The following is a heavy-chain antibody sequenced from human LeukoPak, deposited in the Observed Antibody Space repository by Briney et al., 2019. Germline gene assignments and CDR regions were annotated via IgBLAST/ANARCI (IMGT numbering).Heavy chain of an antibody. Sequence: ASVKVSCKASGYTFTSYGISWVRQAPGQGLEWMGWISAYNGNTNYAQKLQGRVTMTTDTSTSTAYMELRSLRSDDTAVYYCARDRTPWGDGYRLYFDYWGRGTLVTVSS. J-gene: IGHJ4*02. D-gene: IGHD5-24*01. CDR3: ARDRTPWGDGYRLYFDY. V-gene: IGHV1-18*01. CDR1: GYTFTSYG. CDR2: ISAYNGNT.